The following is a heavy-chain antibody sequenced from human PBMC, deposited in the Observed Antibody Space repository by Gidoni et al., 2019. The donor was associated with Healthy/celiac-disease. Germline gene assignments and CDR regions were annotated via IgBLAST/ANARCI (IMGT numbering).Heavy chain of an antibody. D-gene: IGHD3-22*01. Sequence: QVQLVQSLAEVKKPGASVKVSCKASGSTFTRYYLPWVRHAPGQGLEWMGIINPSGGSTSYAKKFQGRVTMTRDTSTSTVYMELSSLRSEDTAVYYCARTPPAGYYDSSGPRPPSGVYFDDWGQGTLVTVSS. J-gene: IGHJ4*02. CDR1: GSTFTRYY. CDR2: INPSGGST. CDR3: ARTPPAGYYDSSGPRPPSGVYFDD. V-gene: IGHV1-46*03.